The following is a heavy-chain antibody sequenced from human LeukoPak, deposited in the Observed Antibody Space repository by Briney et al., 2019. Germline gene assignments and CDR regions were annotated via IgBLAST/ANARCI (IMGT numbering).Heavy chain of an antibody. V-gene: IGHV1-69*04. CDR1: GGTFSSYA. Sequence: KVSCKASGGTFSSYAISWVRQAPGQGLEWMGRIIPILGIANYAQKFQGRVTITADKSTSTAYMELSSLRSEDTAVYYCARTGRDGGGYCSSTSCLWDYWGQGTLVTVSS. CDR2: IIPILGIA. CDR3: ARTGRDGGGYCSSTSCLWDY. D-gene: IGHD2-2*01. J-gene: IGHJ4*02.